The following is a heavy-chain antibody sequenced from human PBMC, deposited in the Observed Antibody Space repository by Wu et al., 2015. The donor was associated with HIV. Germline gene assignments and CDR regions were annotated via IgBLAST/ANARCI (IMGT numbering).Heavy chain of an antibody. CDR1: DSLTGGDYY. V-gene: IGHV4-30-4*08. J-gene: IGHJ3*02. Sequence: QVQLQESGPAVVKPSQTLSLTCSLSDSLTGGDYYWTWIRQSPGKGLEWIGYIFSNGNTKYSPSLQSRVTISLDSSNNRFSLELTSVTAADTGIYYCAREAWNSLGWLGFDIWGQGTMVTVSS. D-gene: IGHD1-7*01. CDR2: IFSNGNT. CDR3: AREAWNSLGWLGFDI.